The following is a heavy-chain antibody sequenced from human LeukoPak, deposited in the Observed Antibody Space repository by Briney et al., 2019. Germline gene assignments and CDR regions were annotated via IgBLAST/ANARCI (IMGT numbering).Heavy chain of an antibody. CDR2: IYSGGST. D-gene: IGHD3-10*01. J-gene: IGHJ4*02. CDR1: GFTVSSNY. CDR3: AREYGSGRFDY. Sequence: GGSLRLSCAASGFTVSSNYMTWVRQAPGKGLEWVSVIYSGGSTYYVDSAKGRFTISRDNSKNTLYLQMNSLRAEDTAVYYCAREYGSGRFDYWGQGTLVTVSS. V-gene: IGHV3-66*01.